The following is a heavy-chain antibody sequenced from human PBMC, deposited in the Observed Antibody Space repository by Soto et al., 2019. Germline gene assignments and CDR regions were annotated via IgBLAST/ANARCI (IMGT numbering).Heavy chain of an antibody. D-gene: IGHD2-15*01. CDR1: GFTFISYW. V-gene: IGHV3-7*01. CDR3: ARVGGGGLYYGMDV. J-gene: IGHJ6*02. CDR2: IKQDGSEK. Sequence: GGSLRLSCAASGFTFISYWMSWGRQAPGKGLEWVANIKQDGSEKYYVDSVKGRFTISRDNAKNSLYLQMNSLRAEDTAVYYCARVGGGGLYYGMDVWGQGTTVTAP.